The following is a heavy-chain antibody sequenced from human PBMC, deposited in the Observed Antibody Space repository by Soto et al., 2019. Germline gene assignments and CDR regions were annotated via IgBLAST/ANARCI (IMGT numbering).Heavy chain of an antibody. Sequence: PGGSLRLSCGASGFTFSNYYMSWIRQAPGKGLEWVSYISSTGRTIYYADSVKGRFTVSRDDAQNSLSLKLNSLRVEDTAVYYCARSHSSGWEFDYWGQGTQVTVSS. CDR2: ISSTGRTI. CDR1: GFTFSNYY. J-gene: IGHJ4*02. CDR3: ARSHSSGWEFDY. V-gene: IGHV3-11*01. D-gene: IGHD6-19*01.